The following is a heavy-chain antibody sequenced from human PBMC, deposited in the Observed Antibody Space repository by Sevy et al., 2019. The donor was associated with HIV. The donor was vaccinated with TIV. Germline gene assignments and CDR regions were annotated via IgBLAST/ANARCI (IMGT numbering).Heavy chain of an antibody. CDR3: ARGTEYSGYVPDFDY. V-gene: IGHV4-34*01. J-gene: IGHJ4*02. Sequence: SETLSLTCAVYGGSFSGYYWSWIRQPPGKGLEWIGEINHSGSTNYNPPLESRVTISVDTSKNQFSLKLSSVTAADTAVYYCARGTEYSGYVPDFDYWGQGTLVTVSS. CDR1: GGSFSGYY. CDR2: INHSGST. D-gene: IGHD5-12*01.